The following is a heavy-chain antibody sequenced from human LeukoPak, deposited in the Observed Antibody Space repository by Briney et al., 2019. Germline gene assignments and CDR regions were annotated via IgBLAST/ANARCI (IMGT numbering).Heavy chain of an antibody. D-gene: IGHD1-26*01. V-gene: IGHV3-30*04. CDR2: ISYDGSNK. J-gene: IGHJ4*02. CDR3: AKVSGSYYLNPFDY. CDR1: GFTFSSYA. Sequence: GGSLRLSCAASGFTFSSYAMHWVRQAPGKGLEWVAVISYDGSNKYYADSVKGRFTISRDSSKNTLYLQMNSLRAEDTAVYYCAKVSGSYYLNPFDYWGQGTLVTVSS.